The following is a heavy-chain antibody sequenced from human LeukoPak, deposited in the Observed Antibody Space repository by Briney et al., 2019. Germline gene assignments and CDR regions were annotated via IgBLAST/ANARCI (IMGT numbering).Heavy chain of an antibody. J-gene: IGHJ3*01. CDR3: ARVIGWDEPFDL. V-gene: IGHV3-74*01. CDR2: INTDGSST. D-gene: IGHD1-26*01. Sequence: GGSLRLSCSASGFTLSNLWIHWVRHAPGKGLVWVSRINTDGSSTNYADSVKGRFTVSRDNAKSTLYLQMNSLRVEDTAVYYCARVIGWDEPFDLWGKGTMVTVSS. CDR1: GFTLSNLW.